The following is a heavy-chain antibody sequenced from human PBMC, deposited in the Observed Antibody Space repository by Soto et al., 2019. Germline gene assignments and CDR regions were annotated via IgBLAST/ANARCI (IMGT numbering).Heavy chain of an antibody. CDR3: AKDGYRDYGGYYYYGMDV. V-gene: IGHV3-9*01. J-gene: IGHJ6*02. CDR1: GFTFDDYA. D-gene: IGHD4-17*01. CDR2: ISWNSGSI. Sequence: LRLSCAASGFTFDDYAMHWVRQAPGKGLEWVSGISWNSGSIGYADSVKGRFTISRDNAKNSLYLQMNSLRAEDTALYYCAKDGYRDYGGYYYYGMDVWGQGTTVTVSS.